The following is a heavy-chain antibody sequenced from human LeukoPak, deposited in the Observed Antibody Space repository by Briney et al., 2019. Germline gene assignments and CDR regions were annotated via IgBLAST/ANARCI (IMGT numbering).Heavy chain of an antibody. CDR3: ARVVEGYCSSTSCGRFDP. CDR2: INPNSGGT. CDR1: GYTFTGYY. Sequence: ASVKVSCKASGYTFTGYYMHWVRQAPGQGLEWMGWINPNSGGTNYAQKFQGRVTMTRDTSISTAYMELSRLRSDDTAVYYCARVVEGYCSSTSCGRFDPWGQGTLVTVSS. J-gene: IGHJ5*02. D-gene: IGHD2-2*01. V-gene: IGHV1-2*02.